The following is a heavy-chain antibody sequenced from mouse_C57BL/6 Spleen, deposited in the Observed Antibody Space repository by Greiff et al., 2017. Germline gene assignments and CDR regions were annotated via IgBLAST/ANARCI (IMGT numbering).Heavy chain of an antibody. V-gene: IGHV1-55*01. D-gene: IGHD2-4*01. J-gene: IGHJ1*03. CDR3: ARDYYDPWYFDV. CDR1: GYTFTSYW. Sequence: VQLQQPGAELVKPGASVKMSCKASGYTFTSYWITWVKQRPGQGLEWIGDIYPGSGSTNYNEKFKSKATLTVDTSSSTAYMQLSSLTSEDSAVYYCARDYYDPWYFDVWGTGTTVTVSS. CDR2: IYPGSGST.